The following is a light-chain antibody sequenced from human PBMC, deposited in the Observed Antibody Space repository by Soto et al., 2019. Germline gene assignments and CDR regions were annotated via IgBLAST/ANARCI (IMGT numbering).Light chain of an antibody. CDR3: FSYADTNNFV. CDR1: NSDVGSSVY. V-gene: IGLV2-8*01. Sequence: QSALTQPASVSGSPGQSISFSCAGSNSDVGSSVYVSWYRQHPGKAPQLIIYEVNRRPEGAPYRFSGSKSGNTASLTVSGLQAEDEGDYYCFSYADTNNFVFGSGTKLTVL. J-gene: IGLJ1*01. CDR2: EVN.